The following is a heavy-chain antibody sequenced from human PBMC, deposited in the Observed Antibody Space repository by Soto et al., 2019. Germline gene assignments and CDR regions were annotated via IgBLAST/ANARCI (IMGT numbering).Heavy chain of an antibody. V-gene: IGHV5-51*01. J-gene: IGHJ6*02. Sequence: PGESLKISCKGSGYSFTSYWIGWVRQMPGKGLEWMGIISPGDSDIRYSPSFQGQVTISADKSISTAYLQMNSLRADDTAVYYCAKNADFWSWGMDVWGQGTTVTVSS. CDR3: AKNADFWSWGMDV. D-gene: IGHD3-3*01. CDR2: ISPGDSDI. CDR1: GYSFTSYW.